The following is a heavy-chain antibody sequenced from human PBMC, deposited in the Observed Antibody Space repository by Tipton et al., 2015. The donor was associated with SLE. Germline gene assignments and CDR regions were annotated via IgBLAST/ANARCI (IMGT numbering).Heavy chain of an antibody. D-gene: IGHD3-16*01. J-gene: IGHJ3*02. V-gene: IGHV4-34*01. CDR1: GGSFSGYY. CDR2: INHSGST. Sequence: TLSLTCAVYGGSFSGYYWSWIRQPPGKGLEWIGEINHSGSTNYNPSLKSRVTISVDTSKNQFSLKLSSVTAADTAVYYCARDGHDDAVDGAFGIWGQGTMVTVSS. CDR3: ARDGHDDAVDGAFGI.